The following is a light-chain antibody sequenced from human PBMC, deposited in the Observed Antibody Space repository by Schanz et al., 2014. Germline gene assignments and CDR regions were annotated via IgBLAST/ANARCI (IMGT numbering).Light chain of an antibody. V-gene: IGKV2-28*01. CDR2: LNS. CDR3: MQALQTPCT. CDR1: QSLLHSNGYNY. Sequence: DIVMTQSPLSLPVTPGEPASISCRSSQSLLHSNGYNYLDWYLQKPGQSPQLLIYLNSNRASGVPDRFSGSGSGTDFTLKISRVEAEDVGVYYCMQALQTPCTFGQGTKLEIK. J-gene: IGKJ2*02.